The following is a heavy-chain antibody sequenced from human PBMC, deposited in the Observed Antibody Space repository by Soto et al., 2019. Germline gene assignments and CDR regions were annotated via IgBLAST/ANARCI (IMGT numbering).Heavy chain of an antibody. CDR2: TYPGDSET. D-gene: IGHD3-22*01. V-gene: IGHV5-51*01. Sequence: TGESLKISCKGSGDAFPSYWIAWVRQMSGKGLEWMGITYPGDSETRYSPAFQGQVTISADKSIKTAYLQWSSLKASDTALFYWARLTYSYDRSGHYTSRDDACDIWGQGTMVTVSS. CDR3: ARLTYSYDRSGHYTSRDDACDI. CDR1: GDAFPSYW. J-gene: IGHJ3*02.